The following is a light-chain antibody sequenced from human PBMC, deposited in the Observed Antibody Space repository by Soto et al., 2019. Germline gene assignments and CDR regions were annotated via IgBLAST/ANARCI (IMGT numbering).Light chain of an antibody. CDR2: GAS. J-gene: IGKJ4*01. CDR3: QQCDGSPRLT. Sequence: EIVLTQSPGTLSLSPGERATLSCRASQSVSSSYLAWYQQQPGQAPRLLIYGASSRATGIPDRFSGSGSGTDFTLTISSLEPDDFAVYYWQQCDGSPRLTCGGGTKLEIK. CDR1: QSVSSSY. V-gene: IGKV3-20*01.